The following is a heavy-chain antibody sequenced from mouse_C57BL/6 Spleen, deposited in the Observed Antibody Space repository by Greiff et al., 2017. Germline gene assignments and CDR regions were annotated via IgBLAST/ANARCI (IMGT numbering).Heavy chain of an antibody. J-gene: IGHJ2*01. V-gene: IGHV14-2*01. Sequence: EVQLQQSGAELVQPGASVKLSCTASGFNFKDYYMHWVRQRTEQGLEWIGRIDPEDGETKYAPNFQGKATITADTSSNAAYLQLSSLTSEDTAVDYCARKYYDFDYWGQGTTLTVSA. CDR2: IDPEDGET. CDR3: ARKYYDFDY. CDR1: GFNFKDYY. D-gene: IGHD1-1*01.